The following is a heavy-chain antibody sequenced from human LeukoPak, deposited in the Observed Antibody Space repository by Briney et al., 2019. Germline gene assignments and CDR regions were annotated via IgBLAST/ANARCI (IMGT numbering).Heavy chain of an antibody. CDR3: ARDLSISGTLGDLDY. CDR1: GGSISSGGYY. J-gene: IGHJ4*02. CDR2: IYYSGST. V-gene: IGHV4-31*03. Sequence: SETLSLTCTVSGGSISSGGYYWSWIRQHPGKGLEWIGYIYYSGSTYYNPSLKSRVTISVDTSKNQFSLKLSSVTAADTAVYYCARDLSISGTLGDLDYWGQGTLVTVSS. D-gene: IGHD3-10*01.